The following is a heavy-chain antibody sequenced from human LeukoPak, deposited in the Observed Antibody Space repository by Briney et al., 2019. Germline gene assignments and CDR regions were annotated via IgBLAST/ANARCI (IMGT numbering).Heavy chain of an antibody. CDR3: ARQRGGHEALDI. CDR1: GYTFTGYY. J-gene: IGHJ3*02. Sequence: ASVKVSCKASGYTFTGYYMHWVRQAPGQGIEWMGWINPDSAGTSYAQRFQGRVAMTGDTSISTAYMELSRPRSDDTAVYYCARQRGGHEALDIWGPGTMVAVSS. D-gene: IGHD6-25*01. V-gene: IGHV1-2*02. CDR2: INPDSAGT.